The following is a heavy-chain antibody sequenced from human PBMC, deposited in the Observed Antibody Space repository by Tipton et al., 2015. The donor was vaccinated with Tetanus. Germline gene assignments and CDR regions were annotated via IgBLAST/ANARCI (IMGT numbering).Heavy chain of an antibody. CDR2: ISWNVGSI. CDR1: GFTFDDYA. CDR3: AKDIGDIVVVPTAPAFEI. Sequence: SLLLSFSASGFTFDDYAMHWVRQAPGKGLEWVSGISWNVGSIGYADSVKGRFTISRDNAKNSLYLQMNSLRAEDTAFYYCAKDIGDIVVVPTAPAFEIWGQGTVVTVSS. J-gene: IGHJ3*02. V-gene: IGHV3-9*01. D-gene: IGHD2-2*01.